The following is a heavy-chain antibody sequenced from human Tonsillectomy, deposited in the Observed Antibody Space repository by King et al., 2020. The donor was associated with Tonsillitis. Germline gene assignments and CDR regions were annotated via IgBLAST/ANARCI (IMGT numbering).Heavy chain of an antibody. CDR3: QRKVGATGFDY. V-gene: IGHV3-15*07. J-gene: IGHJ4*02. D-gene: IGHD1-26*01. Sequence: VQLVESGGGLVKPGGSLRLSCAASGFSFTNAWMNWVRQAPRKGLDWVGRIKRRTNGGTTDYAAPVKGRFIISRDDSKNTLFLQMNSLKTEDTAVYYCQRKVGATGFDYWGQGTLVTVSS. CDR1: GFSFTNAW. CDR2: IKRRTNGGTT.